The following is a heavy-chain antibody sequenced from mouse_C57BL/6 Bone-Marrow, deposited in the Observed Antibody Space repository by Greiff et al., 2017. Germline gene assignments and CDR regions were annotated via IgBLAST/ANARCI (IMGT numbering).Heavy chain of an antibody. Sequence: VQLVESGAELARPGASVKLSCKASGYTFPSYGISWVQQRTGQGLEWIGEIYPRSGTTYYNEKFKGKATLTADKSSSTAYMELRSLTSEDSAVYFCARWPYYGKRFAYWGQGTLVNVSA. CDR1: GYTFPSYG. CDR2: IYPRSGTT. CDR3: ARWPYYGKRFAY. J-gene: IGHJ3*01. D-gene: IGHD2-10*01. V-gene: IGHV1-81*01.